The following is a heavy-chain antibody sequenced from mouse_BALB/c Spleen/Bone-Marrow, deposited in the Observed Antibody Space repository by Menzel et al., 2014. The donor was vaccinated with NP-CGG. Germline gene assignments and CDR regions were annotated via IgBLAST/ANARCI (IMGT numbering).Heavy chain of an antibody. J-gene: IGHJ4*01. D-gene: IGHD1-1*01. CDR2: IYPGGGYT. Sequence: QVQLKESGAELVRPGTSVKMSCEAAGYTFTNYWIGWVEQRPGHGLEWIGDIYPGGGYTNYNEKFKGKATLTADTSSSTGYMQLSSLTSDDSAVYYCAIHGDAMDYWGQGTSVTVSS. CDR3: AIHGDAMDY. V-gene: IGHV1-63*02. CDR1: GYTFTNYW.